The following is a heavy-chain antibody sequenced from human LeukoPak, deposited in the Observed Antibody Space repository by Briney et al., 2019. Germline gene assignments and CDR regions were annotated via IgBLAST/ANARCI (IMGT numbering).Heavy chain of an antibody. CDR1: GYIFTDCW. CDR2: IYPDDSDT. Sequence: NRGESLKISCKTSGYIFTDCWIGWVRQVPGKGLEWMGIIYPDDSDTRYSPSFQGQVTISADKSTSTAYLQWSSLKASDTAMYYCARGAPIFYYFESWGQGTLVSVSA. V-gene: IGHV5-51*01. CDR3: ARGAPIFYYFES. J-gene: IGHJ4*02.